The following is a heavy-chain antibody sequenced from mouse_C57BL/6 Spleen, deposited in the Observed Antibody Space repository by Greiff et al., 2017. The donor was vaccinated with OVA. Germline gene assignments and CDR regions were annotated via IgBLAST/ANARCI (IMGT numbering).Heavy chain of an antibody. J-gene: IGHJ2*01. V-gene: IGHV1-39*01. CDR1: GYSFTDYN. D-gene: IGHD2-4*01. CDR2: INPNYGTT. Sequence: EVQGVESGPELVKPGASVKISCKASGYSFTDYNMNWVKQSNGKSLEWIGVINPNYGTTSYNQKFKGKATLTVDQSSSTAYMQLNSLTSEDSAVYYCASPFYDYDRGDYFDYWGQGTTLTVSS. CDR3: ASPFYDYDRGDYFDY.